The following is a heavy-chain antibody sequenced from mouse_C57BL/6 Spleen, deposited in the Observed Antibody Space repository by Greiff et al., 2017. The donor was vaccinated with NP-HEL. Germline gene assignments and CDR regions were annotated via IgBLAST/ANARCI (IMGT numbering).Heavy chain of an antibody. CDR1: GYAFTNYL. Sequence: QVQLQQSGAELVRPGTSVKVSCKASGYAFTNYLIEWVKQRPGQGLEWIGVINPGSGGTNYNEKFKGKATLTADKSSSTAYMQLSSLTSEDSAVYVCAREGFAYWGQGTLVTVSA. V-gene: IGHV1-54*01. CDR3: AREGFAY. J-gene: IGHJ3*01. CDR2: INPGSGGT.